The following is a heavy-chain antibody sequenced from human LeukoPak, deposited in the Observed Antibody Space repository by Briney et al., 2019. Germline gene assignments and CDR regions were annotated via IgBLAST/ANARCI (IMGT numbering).Heavy chain of an antibody. J-gene: IGHJ6*03. CDR3: AKVVAPATYYYYCMDV. CDR2: IRYDGSNE. CDR1: GFTFNKYG. D-gene: IGHD2-15*01. Sequence: GGSLRLSCAASGFTFNKYGMHWVRQAPGKGPEWVTFIRYDGSNEYYADSVKGRFTISRDNSKNTLYLQMNSLRTEDTAVYYCAKVVAPATYYYYCMDVWGKGTTVTVSS. V-gene: IGHV3-30*02.